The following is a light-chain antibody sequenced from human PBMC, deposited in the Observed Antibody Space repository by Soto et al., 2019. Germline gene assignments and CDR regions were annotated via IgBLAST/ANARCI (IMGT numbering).Light chain of an antibody. CDR2: EVN. Sequence: QSVLTQPASVSGSPGQSITISCTGTSSDVGRYNYVSWYQQYPGKAPRLMIYEVNNRPSGVFNRFSGSKSGNTASLTISRLQAEDEADYYRSSYTTSSTRLFGTGTKVTVL. CDR3: SSYTTSSTRL. CDR1: SSDVGRYNY. V-gene: IGLV2-14*01. J-gene: IGLJ1*01.